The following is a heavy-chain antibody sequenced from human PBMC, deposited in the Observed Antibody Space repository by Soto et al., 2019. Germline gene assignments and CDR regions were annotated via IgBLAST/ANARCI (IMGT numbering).Heavy chain of an antibody. V-gene: IGHV3-48*01. CDR2: ISSSSSTI. J-gene: IGHJ3*02. CDR1: GFTFSSYS. D-gene: IGHD2-15*01. Sequence: GGSLRLSCAASGFTFSSYSMNWVRQAPGKGLEWVSYISSSSSTIYYADSVKGRFTISRDNAKNSLYLQMNSLRAEDTAVYYCARVGWWGDHDAFDIWGQGTMVTVSS. CDR3: ARVGWWGDHDAFDI.